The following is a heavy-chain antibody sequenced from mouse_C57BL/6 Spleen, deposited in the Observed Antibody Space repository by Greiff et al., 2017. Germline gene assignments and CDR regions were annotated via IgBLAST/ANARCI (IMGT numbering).Heavy chain of an antibody. D-gene: IGHD2-2*01. V-gene: IGHV5-16*01. CDR3: ARDQGGYDGYYAMDY. J-gene: IGHJ4*01. CDR2: INYDGSST. Sequence: EVKLVESEGGLVQPGSSMKLSCTASGFTFSDYYMAWVRPVPEKGLEWVANINYDGSSTYYLDSLKSRFIISRDNAKNILYLQMSSLKSEDTATYYCARDQGGYDGYYAMDYWGQGTSVTVSS. CDR1: GFTFSDYY.